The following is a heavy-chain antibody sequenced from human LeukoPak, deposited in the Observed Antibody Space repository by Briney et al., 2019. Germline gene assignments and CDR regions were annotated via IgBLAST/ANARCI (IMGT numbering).Heavy chain of an antibody. CDR2: ISYDGSNK. J-gene: IGHJ6*02. CDR3: AKARKAYGDYGYYYYGMDV. D-gene: IGHD4-17*01. V-gene: IGHV3-30*18. Sequence: GRSLSLSCAASGFTFSSYGMHWVRQAPGKGLEWLAVISYDGSNKYYADSVKGRFTISRDNSKNTLYLQMNSLRAEDTAVYYCAKARKAYGDYGYYYYGMDVWGQGTTVTVSS. CDR1: GFTFSSYG.